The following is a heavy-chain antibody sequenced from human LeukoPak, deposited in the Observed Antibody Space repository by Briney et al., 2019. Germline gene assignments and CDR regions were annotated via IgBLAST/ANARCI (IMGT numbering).Heavy chain of an antibody. J-gene: IGHJ4*02. CDR2: IKSKTDGGTT. Sequence: GGSLRLSCAASGFTFSNAWMSWVRQAPGKGLEWVGLIKSKTDGGTTDYAAPVKGRFTISRDDSKNTLYLQMNSLKTEDTGVYYCTRRRLQYYFDYWGQGTLVTVSS. CDR3: TRRRLQYYFDY. CDR1: GFTFSNAW. V-gene: IGHV3-15*01.